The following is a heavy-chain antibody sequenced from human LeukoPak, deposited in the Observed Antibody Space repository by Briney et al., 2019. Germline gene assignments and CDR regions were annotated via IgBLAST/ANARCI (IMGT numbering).Heavy chain of an antibody. CDR2: ISSSSSTI. D-gene: IGHD3-3*01. CDR3: ARINYDFWSGYCLDY. CDR1: GFTFSSYA. J-gene: IGHJ4*02. Sequence: GGSLRLSCAASGFTFSSYAMSWVRQAPGKGLEWVSYISSSSSTIYYADSVRGRFTISRDNAKNSLYLQMNSLRAEDTAVYYCARINYDFWSGYCLDYWGQGTLVTVSS. V-gene: IGHV3-48*01.